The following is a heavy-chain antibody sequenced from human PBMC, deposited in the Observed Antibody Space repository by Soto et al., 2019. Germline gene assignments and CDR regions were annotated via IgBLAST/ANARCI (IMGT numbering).Heavy chain of an antibody. V-gene: IGHV4-39*01. CDR1: GGSISSSSYY. CDR2: IYYSGST. Sequence: SETLSLTCTVSGGSISSSSYYWGWIRQPPGKGLEWIGSIYYSGSTYYNPSLKSRVTISVDTSKNQFSLKLSSVTAADTAVYYCATVVVVPAAIAYYYYYMDVWGKGTTVTVSS. D-gene: IGHD2-2*01. CDR3: ATVVVVPAAIAYYYYYMDV. J-gene: IGHJ6*03.